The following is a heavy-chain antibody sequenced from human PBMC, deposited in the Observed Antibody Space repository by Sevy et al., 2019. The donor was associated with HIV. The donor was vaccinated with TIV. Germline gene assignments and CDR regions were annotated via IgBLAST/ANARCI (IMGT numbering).Heavy chain of an antibody. CDR3: VRQGGLVDYGMDV. Sequence: SQTLSLTCTVSGGSICHYYWSWIRQPPGKGLEWIAYVYYTGSTNYNPSLKGRVTIALDTPKNQFSLNLSSLTAADTAVYYCVRQGGLVDYGMDVWGQGTTVTVSS. D-gene: IGHD1-26*01. CDR1: GGSICHYY. J-gene: IGHJ6*02. CDR2: VYYTGST. V-gene: IGHV4-59*01.